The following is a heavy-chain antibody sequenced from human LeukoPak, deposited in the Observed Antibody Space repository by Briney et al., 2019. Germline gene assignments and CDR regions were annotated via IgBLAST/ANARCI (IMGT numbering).Heavy chain of an antibody. V-gene: IGHV4-59*11. Sequence: SEILSLTCTVSGGSISSHYWTWIRQSPVKGLEWIGDISNSGSTSYNPSLKSRVTISIDPSKNQFSLKLSSVTAADTAVYYCGRDALVGYFSYYYMDVWGKGTTVTVSS. CDR3: GRDALVGYFSYYYMDV. D-gene: IGHD2-15*01. J-gene: IGHJ6*03. CDR1: GGSISSHY. CDR2: ISNSGST.